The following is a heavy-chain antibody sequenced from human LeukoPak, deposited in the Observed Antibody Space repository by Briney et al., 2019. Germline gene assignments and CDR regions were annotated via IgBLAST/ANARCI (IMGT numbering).Heavy chain of an antibody. J-gene: IGHJ4*02. V-gene: IGHV4-30-4*08. CDR2: IYYSGST. CDR1: GGSISSGDYH. CDR3: AEYDSSGYLDY. Sequence: SQTLSLTCTVSGGSISSGDYHWSWIRQPPGRGLEWFGYIYYSGSTYYTPSLRSRVTISVGTSKNQFSLKLSSVAAADTAVYYWAEYDSSGYLDYWGQGTLVTVSP. D-gene: IGHD3-22*01.